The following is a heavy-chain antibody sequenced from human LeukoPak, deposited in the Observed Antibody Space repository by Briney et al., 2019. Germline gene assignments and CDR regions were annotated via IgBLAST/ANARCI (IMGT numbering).Heavy chain of an antibody. CDR1: GGTFSSYA. CDR3: ARASSRYSSGWNDAFDI. V-gene: IGHV1-69*01. CDR2: IIPVFGTA. Sequence: SVKVSCKASGGTFSSYAISWVRQAPGQGLEWMGGIIPVFGTAIYAQKFQGRVTITADESTSTAYMELSSLRSEDTAVYYCARASSRYSSGWNDAFDIWGQGTMVTVSS. D-gene: IGHD6-19*01. J-gene: IGHJ3*02.